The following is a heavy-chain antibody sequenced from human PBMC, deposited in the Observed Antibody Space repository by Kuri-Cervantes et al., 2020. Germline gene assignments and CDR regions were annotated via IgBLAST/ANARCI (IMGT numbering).Heavy chain of an antibody. CDR2: INSDGSST. D-gene: IGHD3-16*02. CDR1: GFRFSSYW. CDR3: ATSHRYIFDY. Sequence: ETLSLTCAASGFRFSSYWMLWVRQAPGKGLVWVSRINSDGSSTRYADSVKGRFTISRDNTKNSLYLQMNSLRAGDTAVYYCATSHRYIFDYWGQGTLVTVSS. J-gene: IGHJ4*02. V-gene: IGHV3-74*01.